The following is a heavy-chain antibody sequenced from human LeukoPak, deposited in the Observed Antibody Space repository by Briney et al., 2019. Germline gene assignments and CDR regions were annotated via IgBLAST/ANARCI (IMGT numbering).Heavy chain of an antibody. CDR1: GFTFSSSA. J-gene: IGHJ4*02. D-gene: IGHD1-7*01. CDR2: ISNNGGYT. CDR3: AKASLSGITATTDY. V-gene: IGHV3-23*01. Sequence: GGSLRLSCAASGFTFSSSAMSWVRQAPGKGLEWVSAISNNGGYTYYADSVQGRFTISRDNSKSTLCLQMNSLRAEDTAVYYCAKASLSGITATTDYWGRGTLVAVSS.